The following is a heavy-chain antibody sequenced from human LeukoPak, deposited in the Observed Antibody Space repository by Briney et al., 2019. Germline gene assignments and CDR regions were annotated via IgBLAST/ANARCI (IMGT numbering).Heavy chain of an antibody. D-gene: IGHD3-3*01. V-gene: IGHV3-43*02. Sequence: PGGSLRLSCAASGFAFDDYAMHWVRQAPGKGLEWVSLISGDGGSTYYADSVKGRFTISRDNSKNSLYLQMNSLRTEDTALYYCAKDRTPRNPNYDFWSGYYLDVWGKGTTVTVSS. CDR2: ISGDGGST. CDR3: AKDRTPRNPNYDFWSGYYLDV. CDR1: GFAFDDYA. J-gene: IGHJ6*03.